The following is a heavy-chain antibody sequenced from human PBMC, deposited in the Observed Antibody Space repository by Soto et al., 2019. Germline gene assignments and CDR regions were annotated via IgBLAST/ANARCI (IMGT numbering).Heavy chain of an antibody. CDR3: AREDCSGGSCPYYGMDV. J-gene: IGHJ6*02. CDR1: GYTFTGYY. V-gene: IGHV1-2*04. D-gene: IGHD2-15*01. CDR2: INPNSGGT. Sequence: GASVKVSCKASGYTFTGYYMHWVRQAPGQGLEWMGWINPNSGGTNYAQKFQGWVTMTRDTSISTAYMELSRLRSDDTAVYYCAREDCSGGSCPYYGMDVWGQGTTVTVSS.